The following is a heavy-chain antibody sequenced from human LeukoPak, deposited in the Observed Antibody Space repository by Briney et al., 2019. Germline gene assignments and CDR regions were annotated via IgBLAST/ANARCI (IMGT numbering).Heavy chain of an antibody. Sequence: GGSLRLSCAASGFTFSYAWMSWVRQAPGKGLEWVGRIKSKNDGGTTDYAAPVKGRFTISRDDSQNTLYLQMNSLKTEDTAVYFCTSLNVDTAMVTTFRYWGQGTLVTVCS. CDR1: GFTFSYAW. D-gene: IGHD5-18*01. CDR2: IKSKNDGGTT. V-gene: IGHV3-15*01. J-gene: IGHJ4*02. CDR3: TSLNVDTAMVTTFRY.